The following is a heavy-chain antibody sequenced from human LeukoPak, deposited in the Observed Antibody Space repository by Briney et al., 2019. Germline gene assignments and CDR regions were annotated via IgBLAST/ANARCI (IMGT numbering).Heavy chain of an antibody. J-gene: IGHJ3*02. Sequence: GGSLRLSCAASGFTFSSYAMSWVRQAPGKGLEWVSVIYSGGSTYYADSVKGRFTISRDNSKNTLYLQMNSLRAEDTAVYYCARAKGSLDAFDIWGQGTMVTVSS. CDR3: ARAKGSLDAFDI. V-gene: IGHV3-53*01. D-gene: IGHD1-26*01. CDR1: GFTFSSYA. CDR2: IYSGGST.